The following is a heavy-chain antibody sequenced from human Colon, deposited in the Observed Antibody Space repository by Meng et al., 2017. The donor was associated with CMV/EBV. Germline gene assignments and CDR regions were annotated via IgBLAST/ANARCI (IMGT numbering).Heavy chain of an antibody. J-gene: IGHJ2*01. V-gene: IGHV3-21*01. CDR2: ISGNGDNV. D-gene: IGHD1-1*01. CDR1: GFTFSIFS. CDR3: AFRTSQILFDV. Sequence: QCVESGGGLVKPGGSLRLSRSASGFTFSIFSMNWVRQPPVKGLEWVSSISGNGDNVYYADSVKGRFSISRDNAKNLLYLQMNSLRADDTAVYYCAFRTSQILFDVWGRGTLVTVSS.